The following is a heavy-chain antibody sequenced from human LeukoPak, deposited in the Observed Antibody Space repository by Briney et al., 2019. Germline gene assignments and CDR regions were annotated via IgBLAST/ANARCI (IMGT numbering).Heavy chain of an antibody. V-gene: IGHV4-39*07. CDR1: GGSISSSSYY. Sequence: SETLSLTCTVSGGSISSSSYYWGWIRQPPGKGLEWIGSIYYSGSTYYNPSLKSRVTISVDTSKNQFSLKLSSVTAADTAVYYCARSSEGVAVAGSPCWFDPWGQGTLVTVSS. D-gene: IGHD6-19*01. CDR2: IYYSGST. CDR3: ARSSEGVAVAGSPCWFDP. J-gene: IGHJ5*02.